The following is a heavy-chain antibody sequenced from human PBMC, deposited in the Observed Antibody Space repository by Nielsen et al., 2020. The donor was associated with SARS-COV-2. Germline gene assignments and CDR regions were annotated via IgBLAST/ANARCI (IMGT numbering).Heavy chain of an antibody. V-gene: IGHV1-2*02. CDR1: GYTFAGYY. CDR2: INPTSGDP. CDR3: ARDRGSSWSNHFDP. J-gene: IGHJ5*02. Sequence: ASVKVSCKASGYTFAGYYLHWVRRVPGQGLEWMGWINPTSGDPHYAQKFQGRVTMSRDTSISTAYMEMVRLTFDDTAVYYCARDRGSSWSNHFDPWGQGTQVTVSS. D-gene: IGHD6-13*01.